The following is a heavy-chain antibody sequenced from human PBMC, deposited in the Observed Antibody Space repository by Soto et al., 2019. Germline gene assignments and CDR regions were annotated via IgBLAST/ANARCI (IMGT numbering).Heavy chain of an antibody. CDR2: IYYSGRT. CDR1: GGSISSGGDY. D-gene: IGHD2-15*01. J-gene: IGHJ6*02. V-gene: IGHV4-31*03. Sequence: QVQLQESGPGLVKPSQTLSLTCTVSGGSISSGGDYWSSIRQHPGKGLEWIGYIYYSGRTYYTPSLKSRVTLSVDTSKNHLSLKLSSVTAADTAVYYCARATPYYYYGMDVWGQGTTVTVSS. CDR3: ARATPYYYYGMDV.